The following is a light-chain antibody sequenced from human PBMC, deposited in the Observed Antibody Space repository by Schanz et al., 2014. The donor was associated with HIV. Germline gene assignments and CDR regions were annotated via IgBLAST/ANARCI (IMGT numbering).Light chain of an antibody. CDR3: VLYMGSTIRV. CDR1: SGSVSTNYY. V-gene: IGLV8-61*01. CDR2: STN. J-gene: IGLJ3*02. Sequence: QTVVTQEPSFSVSPGGTVTLTCGLSSGSVSTNYYPSWYQQTPGQAPRTLIYSTNTRSSGVPDRFSGSILGNKAALTITGAQADDESDYYCVLYMGSTIRVFGGGTKVTVL.